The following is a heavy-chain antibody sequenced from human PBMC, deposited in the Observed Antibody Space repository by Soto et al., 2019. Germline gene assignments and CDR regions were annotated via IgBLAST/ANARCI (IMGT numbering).Heavy chain of an antibody. CDR1: GYSFTSYW. V-gene: IGHV5-51*01. Sequence: GESLKISCKGSGYSFTSYWIGWVRQMPGKGLEWMGIIYPGDSDTRYSPSFQGQVTISADKSISTAYLQWSSLKASDTAMYYCARVIAAAGTWYYCGMDVWGQGTTVTVSS. D-gene: IGHD6-13*01. CDR3: ARVIAAAGTWYYCGMDV. J-gene: IGHJ6*02. CDR2: IYPGDSDT.